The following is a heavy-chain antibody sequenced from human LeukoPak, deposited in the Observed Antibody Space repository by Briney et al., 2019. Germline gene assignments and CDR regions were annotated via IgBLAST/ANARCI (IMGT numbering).Heavy chain of an antibody. D-gene: IGHD1-26*01. CDR3: AKPPEVGATVGYFDY. J-gene: IGHJ4*02. Sequence: GGSLRLSCAASGFTFSSYGTHWVRQAPGKGLEWVALISFDGSNQYYADSVKGRFTISRDNSKNTLYLQMSSLRADDTALYYCAKPPEVGATVGYFDYWGQGTLVTVSS. V-gene: IGHV3-30*18. CDR2: ISFDGSNQ. CDR1: GFTFSSYG.